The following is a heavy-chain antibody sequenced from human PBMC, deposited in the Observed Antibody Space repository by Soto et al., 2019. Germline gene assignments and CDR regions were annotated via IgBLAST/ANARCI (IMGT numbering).Heavy chain of an antibody. CDR3: AKSVYNWNDGFFDY. CDR2: MSYDGVNK. J-gene: IGHJ4*02. Sequence: VQLVESGGGVVQPGRSLRLSCAASGFTFSTYGMHWVRQAPGKGLEWVAVMSYDGVNKYYADSVKGRFTISRDNSKNTLYLQMNSLRAEDTAVYYCAKSVYNWNDGFFDYWGQGTLVTVSS. CDR1: GFTFSTYG. V-gene: IGHV3-30*18. D-gene: IGHD1-1*01.